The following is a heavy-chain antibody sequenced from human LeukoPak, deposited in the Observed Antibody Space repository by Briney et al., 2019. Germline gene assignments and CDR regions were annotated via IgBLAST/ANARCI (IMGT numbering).Heavy chain of an antibody. CDR2: IYYSGST. CDR1: GGAIITSSYY. D-gene: IGHD6-19*01. V-gene: IGHV4-39*01. J-gene: IGHJ4*02. Sequence: SATLSLTCTVSGGAIITSSYYLGWIRQPPGKGLEWIGSIYYSGSTYYNPSLKSRVTMSVDTSKNQFSLKLSAVTAAATAVYYCARRDTSGVVPRWDYWGQGTLVTVSS. CDR3: ARRDTSGVVPRWDY.